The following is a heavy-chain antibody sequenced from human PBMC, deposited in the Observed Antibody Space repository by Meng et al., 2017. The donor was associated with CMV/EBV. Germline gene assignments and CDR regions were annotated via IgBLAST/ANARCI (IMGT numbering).Heavy chain of an antibody. CDR1: GGSFSGYY. CDR3: ARGHIVVVPAATGYYYYGMDV. Sequence: SETLSLTCAVYGGSFSGYYWSWIRQPPGKGLEWIGEINHSGSTNYNPSLKSRVTISVDTSKNQFSLKLSSVTAADTAVYHCARGHIVVVPAATGYYYYGMDVWGQGTTVTVSS. V-gene: IGHV4-34*01. CDR2: INHSGST. D-gene: IGHD2-2*01. J-gene: IGHJ6*02.